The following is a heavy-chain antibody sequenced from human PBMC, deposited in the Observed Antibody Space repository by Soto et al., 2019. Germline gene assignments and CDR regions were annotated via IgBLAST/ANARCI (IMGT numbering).Heavy chain of an antibody. V-gene: IGHV3-48*02. D-gene: IGHD2-8*02. CDR3: ARGNTLVDY. J-gene: IGHJ4*02. CDR2: IDSSSSTI. CDR1: GFTFTSYN. Sequence: GSLRLSCVASGFTFTSYNMNWVRQAPGKGLECVSYIDSSSSTIYYADSVKGRFTISRDNAKNSLYLQMNSLRDEDTAVYYCARGNTLVDYWGQGTLVTVSS.